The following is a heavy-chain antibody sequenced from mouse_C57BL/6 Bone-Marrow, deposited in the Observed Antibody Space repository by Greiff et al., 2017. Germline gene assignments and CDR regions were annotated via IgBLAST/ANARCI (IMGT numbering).Heavy chain of an antibody. V-gene: IGHV14-2*01. J-gene: IGHJ2*01. Sequence: EVKLMESGAELVKPGASVKLSCTASGFNIKDYYIHWMKQRTEQGLEWIGRIDPEDGETKYAPKFQDKATITADTSSNTAYLQLSSLTSEDTAVYYCTRSLIYYGTNYWGQGTTLTVSS. CDR2: IDPEDGET. D-gene: IGHD1-1*01. CDR1: GFNIKDYY. CDR3: TRSLIYYGTNY.